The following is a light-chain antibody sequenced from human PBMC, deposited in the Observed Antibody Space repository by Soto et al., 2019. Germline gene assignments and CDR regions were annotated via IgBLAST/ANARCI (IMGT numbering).Light chain of an antibody. V-gene: IGKV3-11*01. J-gene: IGKJ3*01. CDR2: DVS. CDR3: QQYGGSPLVT. Sequence: EILMTQSPATLSVSPGERATLSCRASQNISSYLIWYQQKPGQAPRLLIYDVSNRATGIPARFSGSGSGTDFTLTISRLEPEDFAVYYCQQYGGSPLVTFGPGTKVDIK. CDR1: QNISSY.